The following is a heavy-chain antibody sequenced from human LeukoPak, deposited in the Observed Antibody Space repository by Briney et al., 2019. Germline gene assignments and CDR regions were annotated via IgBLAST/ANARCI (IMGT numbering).Heavy chain of an antibody. J-gene: IGHJ4*02. V-gene: IGHV4-34*01. CDR2: IHPSGIF. D-gene: IGHD5-24*01. CDR1: VGSCYVHY. CDR3: ARGRDRSKAGDH. Sequence: SETLSLTCAVYVGSCYVHYCSWPRQPPGKGLEWIGEIHPSGIFYYNSSLLSRVTISIDTSKSQFSLRLTSMTAADTAFYYCARGRDRSKAGDHWGQGSLVTVSS.